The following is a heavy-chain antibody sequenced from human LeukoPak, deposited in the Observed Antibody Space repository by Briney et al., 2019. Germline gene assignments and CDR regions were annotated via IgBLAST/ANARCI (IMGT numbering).Heavy chain of an antibody. Sequence: PGGSLRLSCAASGFAFSCYAVSWVRQAPGKGLEWVSSISGSDGSTYYADSVKGRFTISRDNSKNTLYLQVNSLRAEDTAVYYCAKYESRAFNSPLDFWGQGTLVTVSS. D-gene: IGHD2-8*01. V-gene: IGHV3-23*01. CDR2: ISGSDGST. CDR1: GFAFSCYA. J-gene: IGHJ4*02. CDR3: AKYESRAFNSPLDF.